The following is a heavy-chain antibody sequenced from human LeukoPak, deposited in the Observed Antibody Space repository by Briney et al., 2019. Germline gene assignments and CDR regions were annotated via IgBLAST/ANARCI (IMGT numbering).Heavy chain of an antibody. V-gene: IGHV3-23*01. CDR1: GFTFSSYA. CDR2: ISSSGAGT. Sequence: PGGSLRLSCAASGFTFSSYAMSWVRQAPGKGLEWVSAISSSGAGTYYADSVKGRFTISRDNSKNTLYLQMHSLRAEDTAVYYCATNTSSWSFDYWGQETLVTVSS. CDR3: ATNTSSWSFDY. D-gene: IGHD6-13*01. J-gene: IGHJ4*02.